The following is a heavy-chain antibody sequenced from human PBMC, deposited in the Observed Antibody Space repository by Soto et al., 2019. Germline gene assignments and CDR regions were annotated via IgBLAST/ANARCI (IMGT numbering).Heavy chain of an antibody. CDR3: VRDKYYDFWSGYYTAYQFYGMDV. J-gene: IGHJ6*02. D-gene: IGHD3-3*01. CDR1: GFTFSSYG. V-gene: IGHV3-30*03. Sequence: PGGSLRLSCAASGFTFSSYGMHWVRQAPGKGLEWVSVISNDGSNKHYADSVRGRFTISRDNARNTLFLQMNSLRADDTAVYYCVRDKYYDFWSGYYTAYQFYGMDVWGQGTTVTVSS. CDR2: ISNDGSNK.